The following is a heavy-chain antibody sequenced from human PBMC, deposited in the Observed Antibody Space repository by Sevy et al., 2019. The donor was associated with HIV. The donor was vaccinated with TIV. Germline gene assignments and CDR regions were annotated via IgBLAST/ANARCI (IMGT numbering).Heavy chain of an antibody. D-gene: IGHD3-16*01. CDR2: ISCGGST. CDR1: GGPISTCTNF. V-gene: IGHV4-39*01. CDR3: ARGRITFFDD. Sequence: SETLSLTCIVSGGPISTCTNFWGWIRQPPGKGLEWIGSISCGGSTYYNPSLKSRVAISVDTSKNQFSLKVNSVSAADTAVYYCARGRITFFDDWGQGALVTVSS. J-gene: IGHJ4*02.